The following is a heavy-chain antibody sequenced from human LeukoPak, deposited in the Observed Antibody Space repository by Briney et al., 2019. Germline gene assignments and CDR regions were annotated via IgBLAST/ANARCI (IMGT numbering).Heavy chain of an antibody. D-gene: IGHD2-15*01. V-gene: IGHV3-23*01. Sequence: GGSLRLSCAASGFTFSTYAMSWVRQAPGKGLKWLSTIGGGGRDTFYADSVKGRFTVSRDNSKNTLYLQMSSLRAEDTAVYYCARDNVARADHWGQGTLVTVSS. J-gene: IGHJ5*02. CDR2: IGGGGRDT. CDR3: ARDNVARADH. CDR1: GFTFSTYA.